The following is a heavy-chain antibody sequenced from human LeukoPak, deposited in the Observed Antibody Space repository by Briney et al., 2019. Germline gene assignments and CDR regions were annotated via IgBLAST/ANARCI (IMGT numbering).Heavy chain of an antibody. CDR3: AREGYYVFDI. V-gene: IGHV3-30*09. J-gene: IGHJ3*02. CDR1: GFTINNYA. Sequence: GGSLRLSCAASGFTINNYAMQWVRQAPGKGLEWVAIISYDGSNQYYADSVKGRFAISRDSSQNTLYLQMKTLRVEDTAVYFCAREGYYVFDIWGQGTMVTVSS. CDR2: ISYDGSNQ. D-gene: IGHD3-3*01.